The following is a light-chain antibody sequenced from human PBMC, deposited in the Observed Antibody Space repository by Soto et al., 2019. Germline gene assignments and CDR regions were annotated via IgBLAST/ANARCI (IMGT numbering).Light chain of an antibody. CDR3: QNYNSAPIT. Sequence: DIQMTQSPSSLSASVGDRVTITCRASQGISNYLAWYQQKPGKVPKLLIYAAFTLQSGVPSRFSGSGSGTDSTLTISSLQPEDVATYYCQNYNSAPITFGQGTRLEIK. CDR2: AAF. CDR1: QGISNY. V-gene: IGKV1-27*01. J-gene: IGKJ5*01.